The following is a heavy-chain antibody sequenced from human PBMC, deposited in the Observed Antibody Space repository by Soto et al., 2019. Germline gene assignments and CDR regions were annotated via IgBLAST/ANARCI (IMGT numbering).Heavy chain of an antibody. J-gene: IGHJ6*02. CDR2: INASGGYT. CDR3: ARSQSTGDWSASVAAYSSGLDV. CDR1: GYPVTSYY. D-gene: IGHD3-3*01. V-gene: IGHV1-46*01. Sequence: QEQLVQSGAELRKPGASVKVYCLTSGYPVTSYYVHWVRQATGQGREWLGIINASGGYTTYAQKFLSRLTLSRDTSTSTVYMELSSLTSEDTAVDFCARSQSTGDWSASVAAYSSGLDVWGQGPTVPVAS.